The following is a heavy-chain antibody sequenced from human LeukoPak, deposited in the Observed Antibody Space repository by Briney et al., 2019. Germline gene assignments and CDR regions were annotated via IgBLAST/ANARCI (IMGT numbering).Heavy chain of an antibody. D-gene: IGHD4-23*01. CDR1: GYTFTGYY. CDR2: INPISGGT. Sequence: ASVKVSCKASGYTFTGYYVHWVRQAPGQGLEWMGCINPISGGTDYAQKFQDRVTVTRDTSINTAYMELSRLTSDDTAVYYCARSTVEGNLNPYYFDYWGQGTLVTVSS. CDR3: ARSTVEGNLNPYYFDY. J-gene: IGHJ4*02. V-gene: IGHV1-2*02.